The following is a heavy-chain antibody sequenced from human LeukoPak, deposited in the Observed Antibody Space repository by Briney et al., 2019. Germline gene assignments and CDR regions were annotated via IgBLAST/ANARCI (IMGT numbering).Heavy chain of an antibody. CDR1: GITLSNFG. J-gene: IGHJ4*02. CDR3: AKRGVVIRVSLVGFDKEAYYCDS. V-gene: IGHV3-23*01. D-gene: IGHD3-10*01. CDR2: IIVRGGRT. Sequence: GGCLRPSCAVSGITLSNFGIGCVRHAPGEGLGWVAGIIVRGGRTNHADSVKGRFTISRDHPRNTLYLRISSRRLRDPAVYICAKRGVVIRVSLVGFDKEAYYCDSWGQGALVTVSS.